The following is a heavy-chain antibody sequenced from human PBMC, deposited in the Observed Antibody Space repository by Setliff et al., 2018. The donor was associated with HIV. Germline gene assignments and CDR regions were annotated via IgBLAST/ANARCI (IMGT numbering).Heavy chain of an antibody. D-gene: IGHD4-4*01. CDR3: ARMATVYYYYMDV. J-gene: IGHJ6*03. CDR2: ISDSGGGT. Sequence: PGGSLRLSCAASGFAFSTYAMSWVRQAPGKGLEWVSAISDSGGGTYYADSVKGRFTVSLDTSVSTAYLQISSLKAEDTAVYYCARMATVYYYYMDVWGKGTTVTVSS. V-gene: IGHV3-23*01. CDR1: GFAFSTYA.